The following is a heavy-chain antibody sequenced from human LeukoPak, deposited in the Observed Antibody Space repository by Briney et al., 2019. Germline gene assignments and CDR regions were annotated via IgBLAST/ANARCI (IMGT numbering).Heavy chain of an antibody. CDR2: IKQDGSEK. CDR1: GFTFSSYE. J-gene: IGHJ4*02. V-gene: IGHV3-7*01. CDR3: ARSITIFGVVITYYFDY. Sequence: PVGSLGLSCAASGFTFSSYEMNWVRQAPGKGLKWVANIKQDGSEKYYVESVKGRFTISRDNAKNSLYLQMNSLRSEDTPVYYCARSITIFGVVITYYFDYWGQGTLVTVSS. D-gene: IGHD3-3*01.